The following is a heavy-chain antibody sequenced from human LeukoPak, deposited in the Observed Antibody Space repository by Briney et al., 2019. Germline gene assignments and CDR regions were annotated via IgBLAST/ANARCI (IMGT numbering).Heavy chain of an antibody. CDR3: ARVGVYSSSWYFDY. V-gene: IGHV3-7*01. D-gene: IGHD6-13*01. CDR1: GFTFSSYW. CDR2: IKQDGSET. Sequence: GGSLRLSCAASGFTFSSYWMNWVRQAPGKGLEWVANIKQDGSETYYVDSVKGRFTISRDNAKNSLYLQMNSLRAEDTALYYCARVGVYSSSWYFDYWGQGTLVTVSS. J-gene: IGHJ4*02.